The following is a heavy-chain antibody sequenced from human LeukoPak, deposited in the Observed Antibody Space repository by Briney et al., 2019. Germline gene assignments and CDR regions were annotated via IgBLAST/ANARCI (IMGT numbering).Heavy chain of an antibody. CDR2: ISSSSSTI. Sequence: GGSLRLSCAASGFTFSSYSMNWVRQAPGKGLEWVSYISSSSSTIYYADSVKGRFTISRDNAKNSLYLQMNSLRAEDTAVYYCASLGLETTVSNDYWGQGTLLTVSS. V-gene: IGHV3-48*01. CDR3: ASLGLETTVSNDY. D-gene: IGHD4-17*01. CDR1: GFTFSSYS. J-gene: IGHJ4*02.